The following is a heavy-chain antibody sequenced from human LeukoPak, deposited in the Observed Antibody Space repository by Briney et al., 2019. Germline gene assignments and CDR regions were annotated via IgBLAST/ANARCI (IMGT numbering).Heavy chain of an antibody. Sequence: SVKVSCKASGGTFSSYAISWVRQAPGQGLEWMGRIIPIFGIANYAQKFQGRVTITADKSTSTAYMELRSLRSDDTAVYYCARDAPLLWFGELSPSPYYYYGMDVWGKGTTVTVSS. CDR3: ARDAPLLWFGELSPSPYYYYGMDV. CDR2: IIPIFGIA. CDR1: GGTFSSYA. V-gene: IGHV1-69*04. D-gene: IGHD3-10*01. J-gene: IGHJ6*04.